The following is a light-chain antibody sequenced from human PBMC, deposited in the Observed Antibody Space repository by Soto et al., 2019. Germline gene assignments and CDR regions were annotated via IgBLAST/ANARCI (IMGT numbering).Light chain of an antibody. CDR1: SNDVGGYTY. J-gene: IGLJ3*02. CDR2: DVS. CDR3: CSYAGRYTWV. V-gene: IGLV2-11*01. Sequence: QSALTQPRSVSGSPGQSVTISCTGTSNDVGGYTYVTWYQQHPAKAPKLIIYDVSQRPSGVPDRFSGSKSGNTASLSISGLQAEDEADYYCCSYAGRYTWVFGGGTKVTVL.